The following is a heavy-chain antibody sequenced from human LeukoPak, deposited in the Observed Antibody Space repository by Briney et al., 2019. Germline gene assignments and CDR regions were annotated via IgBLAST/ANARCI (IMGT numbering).Heavy chain of an antibody. J-gene: IGHJ4*02. CDR1: GYTFTGYY. CDR3: ARDSCWVGATYRCDDY. D-gene: IGHD1-26*01. CDR2: INPNSGGT. Sequence: ASVKVSCKASGYTFTGYYMHWVRQAPGQGLEWMGWINPNSGGTNYAQKFQGRVTMTRDTSISTAYMELSRLRSDDTAVYYCARDSCWVGATYRCDDYWGQGTLVTVSS. V-gene: IGHV1-2*02.